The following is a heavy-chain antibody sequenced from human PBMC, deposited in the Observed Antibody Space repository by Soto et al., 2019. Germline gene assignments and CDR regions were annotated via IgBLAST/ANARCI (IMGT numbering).Heavy chain of an antibody. CDR3: AKDPRLRGGGDAFDI. Sequence: EVQLLESGGGLVQPGGSLRLSCAASGFTFSSYAMSWVRQAPGKGLEWVSAISGSGGSTYYADSVKGRFTISRDNSKNRLYRQMNSLRAEDTAVYYCAKDPRLRGGGDAFDIWGQGTMVTVSS. D-gene: IGHD4-17*01. J-gene: IGHJ3*02. CDR1: GFTFSSYA. CDR2: ISGSGGST. V-gene: IGHV3-23*01.